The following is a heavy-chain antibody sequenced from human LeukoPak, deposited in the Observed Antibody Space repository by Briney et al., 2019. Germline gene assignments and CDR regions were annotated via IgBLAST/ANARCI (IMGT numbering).Heavy chain of an antibody. J-gene: IGHJ4*02. CDR1: GFTLSSYE. D-gene: IGHD1-26*01. CDR2: ISRTGNSI. Sequence: QPGGSLRLSCAASGFTLSSYEMNWVRLAPGKGLEWISYISRTGNSIYYADSVKGRFTISRGNAKNSLYLQMNSLRAEDTAVYYCARVSGRYGGAFDNWGQGTLVTVSS. CDR3: ARVSGRYGGAFDN. V-gene: IGHV3-48*03.